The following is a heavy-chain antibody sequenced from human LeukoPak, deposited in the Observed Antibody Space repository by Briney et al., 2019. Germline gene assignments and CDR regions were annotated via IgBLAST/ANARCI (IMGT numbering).Heavy chain of an antibody. CDR1: GGTFSSYA. CDR2: IIPIFGTA. J-gene: IGHJ3*02. CDR3: ARDTPEGYYDSSGYYYFFAFDI. D-gene: IGHD3-22*01. V-gene: IGHV1-69*13. Sequence: SVKVSCKASGGTFSSYAISWVRQAPGQGLEWMGGIIPIFGTANYAQKFQGRVTITADESTSTAYMELSSLRSEDTAVYYCARDTPEGYYDSSGYYYFFAFDIWGQGTMVTVSS.